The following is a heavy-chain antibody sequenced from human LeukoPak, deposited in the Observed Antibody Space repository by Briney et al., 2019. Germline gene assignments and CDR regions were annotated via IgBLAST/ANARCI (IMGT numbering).Heavy chain of an antibody. Sequence: GGSLRLSCAASGFTFSNYWMHWVRQAPGKGLVWVSRINNDGSSTTHADSVKGRFTISRDNAKNTLYLQMNSLRAEDTAVYYCARGATASFDPWGQGTLVSVSS. D-gene: IGHD5-12*01. J-gene: IGHJ5*02. CDR3: ARGATASFDP. CDR2: INNDGSST. V-gene: IGHV3-74*01. CDR1: GFTFSNYW.